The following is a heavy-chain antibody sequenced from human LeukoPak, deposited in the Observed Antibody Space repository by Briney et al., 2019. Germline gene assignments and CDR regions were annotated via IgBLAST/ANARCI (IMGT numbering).Heavy chain of an antibody. CDR3: ASLVDTAMVDY. CDR1: GFTFSDYY. CDR2: IYSGGST. Sequence: GGSLRLSCAASGFTFSDYYMSWVRQAPGKGLEWVSVIYSGGSTYYADSVKGRFTISRDNSKNTLYLQMNSLRAEDTAVYYCASLVDTAMVDYWGQGTLVTVSS. J-gene: IGHJ4*02. D-gene: IGHD5-18*01. V-gene: IGHV3-66*01.